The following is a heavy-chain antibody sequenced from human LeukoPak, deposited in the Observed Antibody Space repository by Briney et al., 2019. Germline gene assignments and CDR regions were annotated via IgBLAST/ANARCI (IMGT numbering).Heavy chain of an antibody. J-gene: IGHJ4*02. CDR1: GFNFNRYS. CDR2: ISSSSSYI. V-gene: IGHV3-21*01. CDR3: ARDISGNFDY. D-gene: IGHD1-26*01. Sequence: GGSLRLSCGASGFNFNRYSMNCVRQAPGKELEWVSSISSSSSYIYYADSVKGRFTISRDNAKNSLNLQMNSLRAEDTAVYYCARDISGNFDYWGQGTLVAVSS.